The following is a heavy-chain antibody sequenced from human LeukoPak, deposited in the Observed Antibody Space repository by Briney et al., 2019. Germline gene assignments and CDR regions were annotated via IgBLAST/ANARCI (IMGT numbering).Heavy chain of an antibody. CDR1: GGSISSGGYY. D-gene: IGHD4-17*01. J-gene: IGHJ4*02. CDR2: IYYSGST. CDR3: ARHHYGDRYFDY. V-gene: IGHV4-31*03. Sequence: SQTLSLTCTVSGGSISSGGYYWSWIRQHPGKGLEWIGYIYYSGSTYYNPSLKSRVTISVDTSKNQFSLKLSSVTAADTAVYYCARHHYGDRYFDYWGQGALVTVSS.